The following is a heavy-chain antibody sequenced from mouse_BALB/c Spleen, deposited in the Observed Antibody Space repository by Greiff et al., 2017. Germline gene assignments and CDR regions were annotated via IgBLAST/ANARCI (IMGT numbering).Heavy chain of an antibody. CDR1: GYSITSDYA. D-gene: IGHD3-3*01. Sequence: EVKLMESGPGLVKPSQSLSLTCTVTGYSITSDYAWNWIRQFPGNKLEWMGYISYSGSTSYNPSLKSRISITRDTSKNQFFLQLNSVTTEDTATYYCARGDLHAMDYWGQGTSVTVSS. CDR2: ISYSGST. CDR3: ARGDLHAMDY. J-gene: IGHJ4*01. V-gene: IGHV3-2*02.